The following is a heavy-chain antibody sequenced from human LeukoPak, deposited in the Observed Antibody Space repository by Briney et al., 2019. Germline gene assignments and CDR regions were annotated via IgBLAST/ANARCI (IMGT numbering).Heavy chain of an antibody. Sequence: GASVKVSCKASGYTFTGYYMHWVRHAPGQGLEWMGWINPNSGGTNYAQKFQGRVTMTRDTSISTAYMELSRLRSDDTAVYYCAREGIDYGDYPFDYWGQGTLVTVSS. CDR1: GYTFTGYY. CDR3: AREGIDYGDYPFDY. J-gene: IGHJ4*02. D-gene: IGHD4-17*01. CDR2: INPNSGGT. V-gene: IGHV1-2*02.